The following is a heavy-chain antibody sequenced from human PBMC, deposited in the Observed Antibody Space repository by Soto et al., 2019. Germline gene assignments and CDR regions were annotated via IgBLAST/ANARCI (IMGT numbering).Heavy chain of an antibody. CDR3: AREARAARPLYYYYYGMDV. D-gene: IGHD6-6*01. Sequence: ASVKVYCKASGYTFTSYGISWVRQAPGQVLEWMGWISAYNCNTNYAQKLQGRVTMTTDTSTSTAYMELRSLRSDDTAVYYCAREARAARPLYYYYYGMDVWGQGTTVTVSS. CDR1: GYTFTSYG. V-gene: IGHV1-18*01. J-gene: IGHJ6*02. CDR2: ISAYNCNT.